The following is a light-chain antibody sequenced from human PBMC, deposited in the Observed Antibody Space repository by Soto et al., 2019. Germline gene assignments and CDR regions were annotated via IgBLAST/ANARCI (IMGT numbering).Light chain of an antibody. Sequence: EILLTQSPATLSVSPGQRATLYFSASQSVSSNYLAWYQQKPGQAPRLLIYGASSRATGIPDRFSGSGSGTDFTLTVSRLEPEDFAVYYCQQYGSAPRTFGQGTKVDIK. V-gene: IGKV3-20*01. CDR1: QSVSSNY. CDR3: QQYGSAPRT. J-gene: IGKJ1*01. CDR2: GAS.